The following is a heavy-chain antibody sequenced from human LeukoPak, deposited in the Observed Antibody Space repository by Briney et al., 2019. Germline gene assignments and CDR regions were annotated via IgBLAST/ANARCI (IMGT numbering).Heavy chain of an antibody. CDR3: ATYRQVLLPFES. CDR2: ISGSGGDT. CDR1: GFTFSIYA. V-gene: IGHV3-23*01. D-gene: IGHD2-8*02. J-gene: IGHJ4*02. Sequence: GGSLRLSCAASGFTFSIYAMSWVRQAPGKGLEWVSVISGSGGDTYYADSVKGRFTISRDNSKSTLSLQMNSLRAEDTAIYYCATYRQVLLPFESWGQGTLVTVSS.